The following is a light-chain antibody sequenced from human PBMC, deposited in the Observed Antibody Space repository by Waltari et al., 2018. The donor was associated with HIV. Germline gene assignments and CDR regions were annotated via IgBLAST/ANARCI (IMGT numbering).Light chain of an antibody. J-gene: IGLJ1*01. CDR2: RND. Sequence: QSGLTQPPSLSGTPGQRLTITCSGNTSKNGRNYVLWYRQFPGTAPSLLVYRNDRRPSVVVDRFSGSRSGASASLVIGGLRVEDEADYYCASWDDGLSGHVFGGGTTVSV. CDR3: ASWDDGLSGHV. CDR1: TSKNGRNY. V-gene: IGLV1-47*01.